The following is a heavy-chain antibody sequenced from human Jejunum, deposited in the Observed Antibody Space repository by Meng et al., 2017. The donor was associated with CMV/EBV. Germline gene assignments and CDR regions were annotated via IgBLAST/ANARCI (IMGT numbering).Heavy chain of an antibody. J-gene: IGHJ5*02. Sequence: CTASADTFTNNFFHWVRQAPRQGLQWMGAINPISGTTDYALKFQGRVTMTRDTSTSTVYMGLSSLTSDDTAVYYCARGRYSSSSWFDPWGQGTLVTVSS. D-gene: IGHD6-6*01. CDR1: ADTFTNNF. CDR2: INPISGTT. CDR3: ARGRYSSSSWFDP. V-gene: IGHV1-46*01.